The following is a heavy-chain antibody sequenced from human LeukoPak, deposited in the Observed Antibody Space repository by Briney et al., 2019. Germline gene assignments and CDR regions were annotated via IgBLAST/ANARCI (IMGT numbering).Heavy chain of an antibody. V-gene: IGHV3-23*01. Sequence: GGTLRLSCAASGFTFSSYGMSWVRQAPGKGLEWVSAIIGSGGSTYYADSVKGRFTISRDNSKNTLYLQMNSLRAEDTAVYYCAKVETFTYYYGSGSYPKQGFDYWGQGTLVTVSS. D-gene: IGHD3-10*01. CDR2: IIGSGGST. CDR3: AKVETFTYYYGSGSYPKQGFDY. CDR1: GFTFSSYG. J-gene: IGHJ4*02.